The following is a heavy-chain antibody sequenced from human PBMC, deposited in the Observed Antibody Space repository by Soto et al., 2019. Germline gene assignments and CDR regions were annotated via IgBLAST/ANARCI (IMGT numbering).Heavy chain of an antibody. CDR1: GYTFTSYY. CDR3: ARDRAIVATDYYYYMDV. D-gene: IGHD5-12*01. J-gene: IGHJ6*03. CDR2: INPSGGST. Sequence: ASVKVSCKASGYTFTSYYMHWVRQAPGQGLEWMGIINPSGGSTSYAQKFQGRVTMTRDTSTSTVYMELSSLRSEDTAVYYCARDRAIVATDYYYYMDVWGKGTTVTVSS. V-gene: IGHV1-46*03.